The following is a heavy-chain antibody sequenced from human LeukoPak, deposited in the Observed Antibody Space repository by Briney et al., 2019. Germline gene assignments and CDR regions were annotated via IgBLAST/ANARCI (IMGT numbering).Heavy chain of an antibody. CDR3: ARDPRGNSYGYPPAY. Sequence: GGSLRLSCAAPGFTFSTYAMTWVRQAPGKGLEWLSAIGGSGGDTYYADSVRGRFTISRDNSKNTLYLQMKSLRAEDTAVYYCARDPRGNSYGYPPAYWGRGTLVTVSS. CDR2: IGGSGGDT. D-gene: IGHD5-18*01. J-gene: IGHJ4*02. CDR1: GFTFSTYA. V-gene: IGHV3-23*01.